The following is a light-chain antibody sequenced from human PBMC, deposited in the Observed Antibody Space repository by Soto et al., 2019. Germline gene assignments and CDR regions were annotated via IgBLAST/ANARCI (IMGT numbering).Light chain of an antibody. J-gene: IGKJ4*01. CDR1: HSISSY. CDR3: QQSYTTPLT. Sequence: DIQMTQSPSSLSASXXDRDXITCLASHSISSYLNWYQHKPGKAPKXXIYAASSLQSGVPSRFSGSGSGTDFTLTISSLQPEDFATYYCQQSYTTPLTFGGGTKVDIK. CDR2: AAS. V-gene: IGKV1-39*01.